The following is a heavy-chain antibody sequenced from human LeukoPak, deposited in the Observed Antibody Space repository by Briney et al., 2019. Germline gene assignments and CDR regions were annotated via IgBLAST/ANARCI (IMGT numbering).Heavy chain of an antibody. V-gene: IGHV3-21*01. D-gene: IGHD2-2*01. CDR2: ISSSSSYI. Sequence: GGSLRLSCAASGFTFSSYSMNWVRQAPGKGLEWVSSISSSSSYIYYADSVRGRFTISRDNAKNSLYLQMNSLRAEDTAVYYCARDSAGGAIVVVPAAMRGVDWFDPWGQGTLVTVSS. CDR1: GFTFSSYS. CDR3: ARDSAGGAIVVVPAAMRGVDWFDP. J-gene: IGHJ5*02.